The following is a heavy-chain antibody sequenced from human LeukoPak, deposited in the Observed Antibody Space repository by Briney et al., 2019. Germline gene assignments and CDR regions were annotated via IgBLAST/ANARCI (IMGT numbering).Heavy chain of an antibody. CDR2: ISSSSSTI. CDR3: AREIELLSGYYYYYMEV. J-gene: IGHJ6*03. D-gene: IGHD2/OR15-2a*01. Sequence: GGSLRLSCAASGFTFSSYAMSWVRQAPGKGLEWVSYISSSSSTIYYADSVKGRFTISRDNAKNSLYLQMNSLRAEDTAVYYCAREIELLSGYYYYYMEVWGKGNTVTVSS. V-gene: IGHV3-48*04. CDR1: GFTFSSYA.